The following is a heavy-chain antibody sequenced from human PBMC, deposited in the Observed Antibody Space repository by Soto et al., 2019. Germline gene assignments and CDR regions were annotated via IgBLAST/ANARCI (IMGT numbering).Heavy chain of an antibody. V-gene: IGHV3-48*02. J-gene: IGHJ4*02. CDR2: ISSGSSI. CDR3: TRDLGYGLFDY. Sequence: GGSLRLSCAASGFTFSSYSMNWVLQAPGKGLEWVSYISSGSSIYYADSVKGRFTISRDNAKNSLYLQMNSLRDEDTAVYYCTRDLGYGLFDYWGQGTLVTVSS. CDR1: GFTFSSYS. D-gene: IGHD5-18*01.